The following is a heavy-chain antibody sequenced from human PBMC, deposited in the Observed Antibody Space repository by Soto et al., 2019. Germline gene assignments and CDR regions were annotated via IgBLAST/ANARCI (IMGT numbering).Heavy chain of an antibody. CDR3: ARGRSGHHRAPGY. J-gene: IGHJ4*02. CDR2: VRDSESI. CDR1: GDSLNSYY. D-gene: IGHD3-3*01. Sequence: PSETLSLTCTVSGDSLNSYYWSWVRQPPGKGLEWIGYVRDSESINYNPSLKSRVTISLDTSIKQLSLKLTSATAADTAVYYCARGRSGHHRAPGYWGQGTLVTVSS. V-gene: IGHV4-59*01.